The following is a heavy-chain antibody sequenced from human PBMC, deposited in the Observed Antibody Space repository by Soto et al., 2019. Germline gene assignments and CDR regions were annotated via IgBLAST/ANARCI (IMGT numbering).Heavy chain of an antibody. Sequence: QVQLVESGGGVVQPGRSLRLSCAASGFTFSSYGMHWVRQAPGKGLEWVAVISYDGSNKYYADSVKGRFTISRDNSKNTLYLQMNSLRAEDTAVYYCAKEVDSYGTGYYFDYWGQGTLLTVSS. D-gene: IGHD5-18*01. CDR2: ISYDGSNK. J-gene: IGHJ4*02. CDR3: AKEVDSYGTGYYFDY. CDR1: GFTFSSYG. V-gene: IGHV3-30*18.